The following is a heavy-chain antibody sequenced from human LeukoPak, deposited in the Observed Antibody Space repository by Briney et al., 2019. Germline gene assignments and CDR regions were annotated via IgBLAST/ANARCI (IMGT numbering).Heavy chain of an antibody. CDR3: ASQYYYGSGSYGWSYGMDV. J-gene: IGHJ6*02. D-gene: IGHD3-10*01. Sequence: SETLSLTCTVSGGSISSSSYYWGWIRQPPGKGLEWIGSIYYSGSTYYNPSLKSRVTISVDTSKNQFSLKLSSVTAADTAVYYCASQYYYGSGSYGWSYGMDVWGQGTTVTVYS. V-gene: IGHV4-39*01. CDR2: IYYSGST. CDR1: GGSISSSSYY.